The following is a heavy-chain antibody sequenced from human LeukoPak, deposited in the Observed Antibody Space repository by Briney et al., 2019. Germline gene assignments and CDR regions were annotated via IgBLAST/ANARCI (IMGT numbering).Heavy chain of an antibody. D-gene: IGHD2-2*01. Sequence: GGSLRLFCAASGFTFSGSAVHWVRQAYGKGLEWVGRIRSKANSYATAYAASVKGRFTISRDDSKNTAYLQMNSLKTEDTAVYYCTTTGTVVPAAISPGHRIDYWGQGTLVTVSS. V-gene: IGHV3-73*01. J-gene: IGHJ4*02. CDR3: TTTGTVVPAAISPGHRIDY. CDR1: GFTFSGSA. CDR2: IRSKANSYAT.